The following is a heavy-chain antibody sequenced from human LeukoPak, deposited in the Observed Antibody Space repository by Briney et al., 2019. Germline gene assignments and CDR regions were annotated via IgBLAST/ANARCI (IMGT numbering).Heavy chain of an antibody. CDR2: IYSGGST. J-gene: IGHJ4*02. V-gene: IGHV3-23*03. CDR3: AKEGFDS. Sequence: GGSLRLSCAASELTSSTSWMSWVRQAPGKGLEWVSVIYSGGSTYYADSVKGRFTISRDNSKNTLYLQMNSLRAEDTAVYYCAKEGFDSWGQGTLVTVSS. CDR1: ELTSSTSW.